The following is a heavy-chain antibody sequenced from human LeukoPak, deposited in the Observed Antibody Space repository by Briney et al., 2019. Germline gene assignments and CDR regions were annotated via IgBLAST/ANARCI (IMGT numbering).Heavy chain of an antibody. J-gene: IGHJ4*02. Sequence: ASVKVSCKTSGYTFASYGVTWVRQAPGQGLEWMGWISTYNGHTNYAQKLQGRVTMTTDTSTSTAYMELRSLRSDDTAVYYCARQVDSTMALPDYWGQGTLFTVSS. D-gene: IGHD3-10*01. CDR3: ARQVDSTMALPDY. CDR1: GYTFASYG. CDR2: ISTYNGHT. V-gene: IGHV1-18*01.